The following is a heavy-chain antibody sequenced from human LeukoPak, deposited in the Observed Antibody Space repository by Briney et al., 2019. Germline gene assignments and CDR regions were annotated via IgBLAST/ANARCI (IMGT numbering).Heavy chain of an antibody. Sequence: SVKVSCKASGGTFSSYSISWVRQAPGQGLEWMGGIIPIFDTADYAQKFQGRVTITADESTSTAYMELSSLRSEDTAVFYCARISLGAIWGYYYGMDVWGQGTTVSVSS. CDR1: GGTFSSYS. V-gene: IGHV1-69*01. CDR3: ARISLGAIWGYYYGMDV. D-gene: IGHD1-26*01. CDR2: IIPIFDTA. J-gene: IGHJ6*02.